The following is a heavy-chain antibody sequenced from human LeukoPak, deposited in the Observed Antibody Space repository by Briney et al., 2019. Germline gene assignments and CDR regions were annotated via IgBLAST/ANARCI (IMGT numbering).Heavy chain of an antibody. CDR1: GFTFSSYN. CDR2: IYSSSSIR. CDR3: ARGLNNRKSGRRFDVFEV. V-gene: IGHV3-48*01. D-gene: IGHD1-14*01. Sequence: GGSLRLSCAASGFTFSSYNMNWVRQAPGKGLEWVSYIYSSSSIRYYADSVKGRFTISRDNAKNSLYLQMNSLRAEDTAVYYCARGLNNRKSGRRFDVFEVWGQGTMVTVSS. J-gene: IGHJ3*01.